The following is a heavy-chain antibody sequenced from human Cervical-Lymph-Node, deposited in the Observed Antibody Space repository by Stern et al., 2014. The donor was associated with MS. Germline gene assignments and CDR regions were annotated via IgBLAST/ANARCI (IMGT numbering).Heavy chain of an antibody. CDR2: ITTVGST. CDR3: ARDTSSPERSDW. J-gene: IGHJ4*02. D-gene: IGHD1-1*01. Sequence: EVQLVQSGGGVIQRGGSLRLSCTASGFTVSRDYMTWVRQAPGQGLEWVSLITTVGSTFYTDSVKGRFTISRADSKNTVYLHMTSLRAEDTAMYYCARDTSSPERSDWWGQGTLVTVSS. V-gene: IGHV3-53*01. CDR1: GFTVSRDY.